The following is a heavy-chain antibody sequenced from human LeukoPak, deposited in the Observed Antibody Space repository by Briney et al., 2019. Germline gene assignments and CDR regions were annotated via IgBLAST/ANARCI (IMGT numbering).Heavy chain of an antibody. CDR1: GFTFSRHG. V-gene: IGHV3-23*01. CDR2: ISPSGDIK. J-gene: IGHJ4*02. CDR3: AKDDAWLQYND. D-gene: IGHD5-24*01. Sequence: GGTLRLSCVASGFTFSRHGMNWVRQAPGKGLEWVSGISPSGDIKYYVDSVKGRFTVSRDNSKNTLHLQINSLREEDTAVYYCAKDDAWLQYNDWGQGTLVTVSS.